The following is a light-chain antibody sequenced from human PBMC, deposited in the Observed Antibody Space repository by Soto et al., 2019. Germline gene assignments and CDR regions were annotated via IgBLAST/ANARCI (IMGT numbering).Light chain of an antibody. CDR3: SSYTSSSFWV. CDR2: DVS. CDR1: SSDVGGYNY. J-gene: IGLJ3*02. V-gene: IGLV2-14*01. Sequence: QSALTQPASVSGSPGQSITISCTGTSSDVGGYNYVSWYQQHPGKAPKLMIYDVSNRPSGVSNRFSGSKSGNTASLTISGLQAEGEADYYCSSYTSSSFWVFGGGTKLTVL.